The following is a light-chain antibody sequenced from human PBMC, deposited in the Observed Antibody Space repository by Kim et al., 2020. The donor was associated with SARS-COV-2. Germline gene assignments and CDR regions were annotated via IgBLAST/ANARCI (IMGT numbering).Light chain of an antibody. J-gene: IGKJ1*01. CDR3: HQYGNTPET. V-gene: IGKV3-20*01. CDR2: SAS. CDR1: QSVSSNY. Sequence: SPGESATLSCRASQSVSSNYLAWYQQRPGQAPRLLIYSASKRATGVPDRVSGSGSGTDFTLTISGLEPEDVAVYFCHQYGNTPETFGQGTKVDIK.